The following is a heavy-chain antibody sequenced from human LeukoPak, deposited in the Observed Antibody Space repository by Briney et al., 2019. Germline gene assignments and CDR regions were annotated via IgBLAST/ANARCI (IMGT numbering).Heavy chain of an antibody. V-gene: IGHV4-4*02. Sequence: SGTLSLTCVVSGVSITNGYWWYWVRQTPGKGVEWIGEIYHNGRTKYNPSLKSRVSILVDKSTNQFSLNLNSVTAADTAVYYCAKATYAGAAAVVLKLVERTSYFDNWGQGILVTVSS. CDR1: GVSITNGYW. CDR2: IYHNGRT. D-gene: IGHD2-2*01. CDR3: AKATYAGAAAVVLKLVERTSYFDN. J-gene: IGHJ4*02.